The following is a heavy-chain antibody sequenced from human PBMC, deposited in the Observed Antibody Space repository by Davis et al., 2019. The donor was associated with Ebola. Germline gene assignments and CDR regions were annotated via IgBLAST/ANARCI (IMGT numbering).Heavy chain of an antibody. CDR2: ISSSSSYI. V-gene: IGHV3-21*01. CDR1: GFTFSSYA. Sequence: GESLKISCAASGFTFSSYAMSWVRQAPGKGLEWVSSISSSSSYIYYADSVKGRFTISRDNAKNSLYLQMNSLRAEDTAVYYCARDVGHLLGTYYFDYWGQGTLVTVSS. D-gene: IGHD7-27*01. CDR3: ARDVGHLLGTYYFDY. J-gene: IGHJ4*02.